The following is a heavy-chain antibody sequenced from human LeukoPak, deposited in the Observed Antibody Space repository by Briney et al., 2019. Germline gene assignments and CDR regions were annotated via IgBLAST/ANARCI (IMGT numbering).Heavy chain of an antibody. D-gene: IGHD1-26*01. CDR1: GGSFSGYY. Sequence: PSETLSLTCAVYGGSFSGYYWSWIRQPPGKGLEWIGEINHSGSTNYNPSLKSRVTISVDTSKNQFPLKLSSVTAADTAVYYCARAEPSYYFDYWGQGTLVTVSS. CDR2: INHSGST. CDR3: ARAEPSYYFDY. V-gene: IGHV4-34*01. J-gene: IGHJ4*02.